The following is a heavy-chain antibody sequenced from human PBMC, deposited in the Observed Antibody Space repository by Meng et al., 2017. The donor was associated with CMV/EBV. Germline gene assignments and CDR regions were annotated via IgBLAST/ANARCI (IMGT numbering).Heavy chain of an antibody. Sequence: QVQLVQSGAGVKKPXSSVKFSCXASGGTFSGYAISWVRQAPGQGLEWMGGIIPIFGTANYAQKFQGRVTITADESTSTAYMELSSLRSEDTAVYYCASPVRRVAVAGPFDYWGQGTLVTVSS. J-gene: IGHJ4*02. CDR3: ASPVRRVAVAGPFDY. D-gene: IGHD6-19*01. V-gene: IGHV1-69*12. CDR2: IIPIFGTA. CDR1: GGTFSGYA.